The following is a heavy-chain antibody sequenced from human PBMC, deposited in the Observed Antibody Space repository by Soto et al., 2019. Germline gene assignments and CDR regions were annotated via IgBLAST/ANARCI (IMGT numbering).Heavy chain of an antibody. CDR2: ISWNSGSI. D-gene: IGHD6-19*01. CDR3: AKDPSSFGSGWYYDY. Sequence: AGGSLRLSCAASGFTFDDYAMHWVRQAPGKGLEWVSGISWNSGSIGYADSVKGRFTISRDNAKNSLYLQMNSLRAEDTALYYCAKDPSSFGSGWYYDYWGQGTLVTVSS. J-gene: IGHJ4*02. V-gene: IGHV3-9*01. CDR1: GFTFDDYA.